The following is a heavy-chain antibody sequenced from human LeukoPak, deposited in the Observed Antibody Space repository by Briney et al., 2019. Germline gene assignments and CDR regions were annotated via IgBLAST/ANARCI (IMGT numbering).Heavy chain of an antibody. J-gene: IGHJ4*02. CDR2: ISSSSSYI. D-gene: IGHD3-10*01. V-gene: IGHV3-21*01. Sequence: GGSLRLSCAASGFTFSSYSMNWVRQAPGKGLEWVSSISSSSSYIYYADSVKGRFTISRDNAKNPLYLQMNSLRAEDTAVYYCARGREVMGDYWGQGTLVTVSS. CDR3: ARGREVMGDY. CDR1: GFTFSSYS.